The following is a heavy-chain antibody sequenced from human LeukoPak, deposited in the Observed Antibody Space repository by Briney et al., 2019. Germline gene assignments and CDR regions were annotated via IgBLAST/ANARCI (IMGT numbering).Heavy chain of an antibody. D-gene: IGHD1-14*01. J-gene: IGHJ4*02. CDR1: GVSISTSNYY. CDR3: ARFGRFLQPSYL. Sequence: PSETLSLTCNISGVSISTSNYYWGWIRQPPGKGLEWIGNIYYSGSTYYTPSLKSRVTISLHTSRNQFSLKMTSVTAADTAVYYCARFGRFLQPSYLWGQGTLVIVSS. CDR2: IYYSGST. V-gene: IGHV4-39*01.